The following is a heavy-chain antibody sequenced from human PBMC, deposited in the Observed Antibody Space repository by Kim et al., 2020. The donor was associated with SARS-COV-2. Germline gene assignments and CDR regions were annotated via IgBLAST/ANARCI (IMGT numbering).Heavy chain of an antibody. CDR3: ARDAWDGSGSYSHWYFDL. CDR1: GGSISSYY. D-gene: IGHD3-10*01. CDR2: IYYSGST. J-gene: IGHJ2*01. V-gene: IGHV4-59*01. Sequence: SETLSLTCTVSGGSISSYYWSWIRQPPGKGLEWIGYIYYSGSTNYNPSLKSRVTISVDTSKNQFSLKLSSVTAADTAVYYCARDAWDGSGSYSHWYFDL.